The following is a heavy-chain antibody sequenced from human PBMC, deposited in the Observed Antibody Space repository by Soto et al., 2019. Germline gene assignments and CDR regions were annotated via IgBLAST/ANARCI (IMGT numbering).Heavy chain of an antibody. CDR3: ARDPSLSGSYYLDYFDY. Sequence: GSRLSCAASGFNFISYSMNWVRQAPGKGVEWVSSINCSCSYLYYADSVKGRFTNSRDNAKNSLYLQMNSLRAEDTAVYYCARDPSLSGSYYLDYFDYWGQGTLVTVSS. V-gene: IGHV3-21*06. CDR1: GFNFISYS. CDR2: INCSCSYL. D-gene: IGHD1-26*01. J-gene: IGHJ4*02.